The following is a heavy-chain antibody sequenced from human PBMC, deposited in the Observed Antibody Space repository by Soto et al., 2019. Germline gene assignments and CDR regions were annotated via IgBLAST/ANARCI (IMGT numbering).Heavy chain of an antibody. J-gene: IGHJ4*02. CDR2: IKSKSDGGTS. Sequence: LGGSLRLSCAASGFTFSNVWMSWVRQAPGKGLEWVGRIKSKSDGGTSEYAAPVKGRFTISRDDSKNTLYLQMNSLKTEDTALYYCITDTYDFDYWGQGTLVTVSS. V-gene: IGHV3-15*01. D-gene: IGHD2-2*01. CDR1: GFTFSNVW. CDR3: ITDTYDFDY.